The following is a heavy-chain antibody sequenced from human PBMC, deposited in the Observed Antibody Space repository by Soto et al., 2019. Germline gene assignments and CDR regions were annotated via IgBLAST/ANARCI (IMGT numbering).Heavy chain of an antibody. V-gene: IGHV3-30*03. D-gene: IGHD6-19*01. J-gene: IGHJ4*02. CDR2: ISYDGSNK. CDR1: GFTFSSYG. Sequence: PGGSLRLSCAASGFTFSSYGMHWVRQAPGKGLEWVAVISYDGSNKYYADSVKGRFTISRDNSKNTLYLQMNSLRAEDTAVYYCATDYSSGLGWGQGTLVPVSS. CDR3: ATDYSSGLG.